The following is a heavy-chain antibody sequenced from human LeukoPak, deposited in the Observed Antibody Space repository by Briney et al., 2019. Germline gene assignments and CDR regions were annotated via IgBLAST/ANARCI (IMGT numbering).Heavy chain of an antibody. CDR3: ARGWRYSYGPGLIDY. CDR2: INHSGST. CDR1: GRSFSGYY. V-gene: IGHV4-34*01. J-gene: IGHJ4*02. Sequence: KPSETLSLTCAVYGRSFSGYYWSWIRQPPGKGLEWIGEINHSGSTNYNPSLKSRVTISVDTSKNQFSLKLSSVAAADTAVYYCARGWRYSYGPGLIDYWGQGTLVTVSS. D-gene: IGHD5-18*01.